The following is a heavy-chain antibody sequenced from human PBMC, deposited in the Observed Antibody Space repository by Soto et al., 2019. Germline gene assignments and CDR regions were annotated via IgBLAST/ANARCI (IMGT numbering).Heavy chain of an antibody. CDR3: ARDVTGTKGWFDP. V-gene: IGHV4-59*01. CDR1: GGSISSYY. D-gene: IGHD1-7*01. CDR2: IYYSGST. J-gene: IGHJ5*02. Sequence: QVQLQESCPGLVKPSETLSLTCTVSGGSISSYYWSWIRQPPGKGLEWIGYIYYSGSTNYNPSLKSRVTISVDTSKNQFSLKLSSVTAADTAVYYCARDVTGTKGWFDPWGQGTLVTVSS.